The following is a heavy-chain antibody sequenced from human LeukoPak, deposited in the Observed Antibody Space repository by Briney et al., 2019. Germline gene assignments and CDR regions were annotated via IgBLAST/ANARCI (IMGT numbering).Heavy chain of an antibody. D-gene: IGHD3-22*01. V-gene: IGHV3-23*01. Sequence: GGSLRLSCAASGFTFSSYAMSWVRQAPGKGLEWVSAISGSGGSTYYADSVKGRFTISRDNSKNTLYLQMNSLRAEDTAVYYCATLGERLLLPSYFDYWGQGTLVTVSS. CDR3: ATLGERLLLPSYFDY. J-gene: IGHJ4*02. CDR1: GFTFSSYA. CDR2: ISGSGGST.